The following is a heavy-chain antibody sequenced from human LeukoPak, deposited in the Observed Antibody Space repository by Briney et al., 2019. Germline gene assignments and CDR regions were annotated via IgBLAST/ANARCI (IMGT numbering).Heavy chain of an antibody. CDR2: ISYDGSNK. D-gene: IGHD3-22*01. CDR1: GFTFSSYG. CDR3: AKDAPVSPPDYYDSSGYQTS. Sequence: GGSLRLSCAASGFTFSSYGMRWVRQAPGKGLEWVAVISYDGSNKYYADSVKGRFTISRDNSKNTLYLQMNSLRAEDTAVYYCAKDAPVSPPDYYDSSGYQTSWGQGTLVTVSS. V-gene: IGHV3-30*18. J-gene: IGHJ5*02.